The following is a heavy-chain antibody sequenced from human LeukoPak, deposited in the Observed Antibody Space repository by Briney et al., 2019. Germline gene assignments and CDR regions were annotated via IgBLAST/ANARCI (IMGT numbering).Heavy chain of an antibody. V-gene: IGHV1-18*01. CDR3: ARVGLYCSSTSCVAFDI. Sequence: ASVKVFCKASGYTFTSYGISWVRQAPGQGLEWMGWISAYNGNTNYAQKLQGRVTMTTDTSTSTAYMELRSLRSDDTAVYYCARVGLYCSSTSCVAFDIWGQGTMVTVSS. CDR1: GYTFTSYG. D-gene: IGHD2-2*01. J-gene: IGHJ3*02. CDR2: ISAYNGNT.